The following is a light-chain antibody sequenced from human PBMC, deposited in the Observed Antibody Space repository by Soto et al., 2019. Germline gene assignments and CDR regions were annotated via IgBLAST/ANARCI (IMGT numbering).Light chain of an antibody. CDR3: SSFRRSNTPHVL. CDR1: DSDVGGYNF. V-gene: IGLV2-14*01. Sequence: QLVLTQPASVSGSPGQSITISCTGTDSDVGGYNFVSWYQQHPGKAPKLMIYGVTNRPSGVSNRFSGSKSGNTASLTISGLQAEDDANYYCSSFRRSNTPHVLFGGGTKLTVL. CDR2: GVT. J-gene: IGLJ2*01.